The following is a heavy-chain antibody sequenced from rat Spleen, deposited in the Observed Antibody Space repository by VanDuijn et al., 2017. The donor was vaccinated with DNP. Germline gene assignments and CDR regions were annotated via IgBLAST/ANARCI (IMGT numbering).Heavy chain of an antibody. Sequence: EVQLVESGGGLVQPGRSLKLSCAASGFTFSNYDMAWVRQAPTKGLEWVASISTSGGSTYYRDSVKGRFTVSRDNAKSTLYLQMDSLRSEDTATYYCARHTTGLYWGQGVMVTVSS. V-gene: IGHV5-25*01. CDR1: GFTFSNYD. CDR3: ARHTTGLY. J-gene: IGHJ2*01. D-gene: IGHD1-6*01. CDR2: ISTSGGST.